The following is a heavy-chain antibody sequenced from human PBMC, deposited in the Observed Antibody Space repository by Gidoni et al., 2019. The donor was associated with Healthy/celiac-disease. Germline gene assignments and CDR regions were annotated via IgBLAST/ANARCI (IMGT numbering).Heavy chain of an antibody. Sequence: ASGYTFTGYYMHWVRQAPGQGLEWMGWINPNSGGTNYAQKFQGRVTMTRDTSISTAYMELSRLRSDDTAVYYCARAAVRAVAGHVVGYWGQGTLVTVSS. V-gene: IGHV1-2*02. CDR3: ARAAVRAVAGHVVGY. D-gene: IGHD6-19*01. CDR2: INPNSGGT. J-gene: IGHJ4*02. CDR1: GYTFTGYY.